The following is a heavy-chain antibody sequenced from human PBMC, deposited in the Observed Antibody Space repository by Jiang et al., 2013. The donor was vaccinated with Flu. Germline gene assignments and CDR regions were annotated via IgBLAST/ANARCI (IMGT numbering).Heavy chain of an antibody. D-gene: IGHD6-13*01. CDR3: ARSTADQLVDPFDY. V-gene: IGHV5-10-1*01. CDR1: GYSFTSYW. CDR2: IDPSDSYT. J-gene: IGHJ4*02. Sequence: GAEVKKPGESLRISCKGSGYSFTSYWINWVRQMPGKGLEWMGRIDPSDSYTNYSPSFQGHVTISADKSISTAFLQWSSLKASDTAIYYCARSTADQLVDPFDYWGQGTLVTVSS.